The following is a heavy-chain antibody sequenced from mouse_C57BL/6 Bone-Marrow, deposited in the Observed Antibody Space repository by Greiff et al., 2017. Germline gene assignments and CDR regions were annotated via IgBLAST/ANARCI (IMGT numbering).Heavy chain of an antibody. CDR1: GFTFSSYG. J-gene: IGHJ2*01. CDR2: ISSGGSNP. Sequence: EVKLVESGGDLVKPGGSLKLSCAASGFTFSSYGMSWVRQTPDKRLEWVANISSGGSNPYYPDSVKGRSTISSDNAKHTLFLQMSSLKSEATAMFCSGSHGTGTWFADWGQGTTLTVSS. V-gene: IGHV5-6*02. CDR3: GSHGTGTWFAD. D-gene: IGHD4-1*01.